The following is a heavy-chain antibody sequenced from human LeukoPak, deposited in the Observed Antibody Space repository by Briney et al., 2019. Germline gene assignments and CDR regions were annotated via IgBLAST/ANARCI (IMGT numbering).Heavy chain of an antibody. Sequence: ETLSLTRAVYGGSFSGYYWSWIRQPPGKGLEWIGSIYYSGSTYYNPSLKSRVTISVDTSKNQFSLKLSSVTAADTAVYYCARQGGTIFGVVIPDYGMDVWGQGTTVTVSS. J-gene: IGHJ6*02. CDR1: GGSFSGYY. V-gene: IGHV4-34*01. D-gene: IGHD3-3*01. CDR2: IYYSGST. CDR3: ARQGGTIFGVVIPDYGMDV.